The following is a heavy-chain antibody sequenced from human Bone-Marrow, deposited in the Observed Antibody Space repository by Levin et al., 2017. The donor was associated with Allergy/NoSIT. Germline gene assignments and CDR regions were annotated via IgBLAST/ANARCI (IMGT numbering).Heavy chain of an antibody. V-gene: IGHV3-9*01. J-gene: IGHJ6*02. D-gene: IGHD6-19*01. CDR2: ISWDSGSL. Sequence: PGGSLRLSCAASGFTFNDYAMHWVRQAPGKGLEWVSGISWDSGSLDYADSVKGRFTISRDNANNSLYLQMNSLRAEDTALYYCTKDIGGGWSNHYYGMDVWGQGTTVTVAS. CDR3: TKDIGGGWSNHYYGMDV. CDR1: GFTFNDYA.